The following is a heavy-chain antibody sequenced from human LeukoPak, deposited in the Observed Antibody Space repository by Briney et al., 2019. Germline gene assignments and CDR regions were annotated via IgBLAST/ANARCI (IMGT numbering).Heavy chain of an antibody. V-gene: IGHV4-59*07. Sequence: ADTLSLTCTVSGDPIPNYYWSWIRQSPGKGFEWIGFIYYTGSTKYNPSLESRVSLSVDTSKNQFSLRLTSVTPADTAVYYCARATRFLDWSFDYWGQGTLVTVSS. D-gene: IGHD3-9*01. CDR1: GDPIPNYY. J-gene: IGHJ4*02. CDR3: ARATRFLDWSFDY. CDR2: IYYTGST.